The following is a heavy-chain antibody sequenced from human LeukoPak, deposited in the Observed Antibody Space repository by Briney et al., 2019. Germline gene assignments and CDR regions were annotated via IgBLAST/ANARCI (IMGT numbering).Heavy chain of an antibody. CDR3: ARGSGSYPSYYFDY. CDR2: IYSGGST. J-gene: IGHJ4*02. D-gene: IGHD1-26*01. V-gene: IGHV3-53*04. CDR1: GFTVSSNY. Sequence: GGSLRLSCAASGFTVSSNYMSRVRQAPEKGLEWVSVIYSGGSTYYADSVKGRFTISRHNSKNTLYLQMNSLRAEDTAVYYCARGSGSYPSYYFDYWGQGTLVTVSS.